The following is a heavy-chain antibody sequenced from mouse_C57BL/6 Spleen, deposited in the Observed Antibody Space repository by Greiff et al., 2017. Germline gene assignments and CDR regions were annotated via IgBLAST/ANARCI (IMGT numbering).Heavy chain of an antibody. D-gene: IGHD2-1*01. CDR1: GYAFSSYW. V-gene: IGHV1-80*01. CDR2: IYPGDGDT. Sequence: QVQLQQSGAELVNPGASVKISCKASGYAFSSYWMNWVKQRPGKGLEWIGQIYPGDGDTNYNGKFKGKATLTADKSSSTAYMQLSSLTSEDSAVYFCARNYGNSYAMDYWGQGTSVTVSS. J-gene: IGHJ4*01. CDR3: ARNYGNSYAMDY.